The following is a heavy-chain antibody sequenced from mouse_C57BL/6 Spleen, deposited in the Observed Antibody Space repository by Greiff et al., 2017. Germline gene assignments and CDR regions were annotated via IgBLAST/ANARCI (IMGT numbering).Heavy chain of an antibody. V-gene: IGHV8-12*01. CDR1: GFSLSTSGMG. CDR2: IYWDDDK. Sequence: QVTLKESGPGILQSSQTLSLTCSFSGFSLSTSGMGVSWIRQPSGKGLEWLAHIYWDDDKRYNPSLKSRLTISKDTSRNQVFLKITSVDTADTATYYCARRRGYSTMAYYYAMDYWGQGTSVTVSS. D-gene: IGHD2-5*01. J-gene: IGHJ4*01. CDR3: ARRRGYSTMAYYYAMDY.